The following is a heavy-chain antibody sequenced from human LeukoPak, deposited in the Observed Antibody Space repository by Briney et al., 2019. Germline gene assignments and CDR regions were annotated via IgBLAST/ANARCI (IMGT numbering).Heavy chain of an antibody. D-gene: IGHD3-22*01. CDR3: ASETYYYDSSGYQDLDY. J-gene: IGHJ4*02. V-gene: IGHV3-21*01. CDR1: GFTFSSYS. CDR2: ISSSSSYI. Sequence: PGGSLRLSCAASGFTFSSYSMNWVRQAPGKGLEWVSSISSSSSYIYYADSVKGRFTISRDNAKNSLYLQMNSLRAEDTAVYYCASETYYYDSSGYQDLDYWGQGTLVTVSS.